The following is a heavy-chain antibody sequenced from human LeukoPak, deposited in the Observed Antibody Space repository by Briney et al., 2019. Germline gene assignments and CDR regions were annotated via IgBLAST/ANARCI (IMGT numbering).Heavy chain of an antibody. CDR3: ARGGSGSYYLAYGGFDY. CDR1: GGSISSYY. V-gene: IGHV4-4*07. Sequence: SETLSLTCTVPGGSISSYYWSWIRQPAGKGLEWIGRIYTSGSTNYNPSLKSRVTMSVDTSKNQFSLKLSSVTAADTAVYYCARGGSGSYYLAYGGFDYWGQGTLVTVSS. CDR2: IYTSGST. J-gene: IGHJ4*02. D-gene: IGHD3-10*01.